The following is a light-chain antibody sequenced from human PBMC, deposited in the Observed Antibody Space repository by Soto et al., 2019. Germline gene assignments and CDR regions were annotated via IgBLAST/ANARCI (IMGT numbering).Light chain of an antibody. J-gene: IGKJ2*02. CDR2: WAS. CDR1: QSVLYSSNNKNY. V-gene: IGKV4-1*01. Sequence: DIVMTQSPDSLAVSPGERATINCKSSQSVLYSSNNKNYLAWYQQKPGQPPKLLIYWASTRESGVPDRFSGSGSGTDFTLTISSLQAEDVAVYYCQQLGTFGQGTKLEIK. CDR3: QQLGT.